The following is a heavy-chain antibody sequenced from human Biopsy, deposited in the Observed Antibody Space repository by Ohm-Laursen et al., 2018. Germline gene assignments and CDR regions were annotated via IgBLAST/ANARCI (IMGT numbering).Heavy chain of an antibody. V-gene: IGHV1-2*02. CDR1: GYTFTGYH. CDR2: INAKTGAT. CDR3: TRGGYYYDSLAYYYWFDP. Sequence: VASVKVSCKTSGYTFTGYHVHWVRQAPGQGLEWIGWINAKTGATNYAQKFQCRVTMTRDTSISTTYVGLSSLRSDDTAAYCCTRGGYYYDSLAYYYWFDPWGQGTLVTVSS. D-gene: IGHD3-22*01. J-gene: IGHJ5*02.